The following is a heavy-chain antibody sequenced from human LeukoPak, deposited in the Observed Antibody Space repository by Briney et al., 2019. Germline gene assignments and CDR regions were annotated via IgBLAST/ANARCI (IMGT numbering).Heavy chain of an antibody. J-gene: IGHJ3*02. CDR2: ISSSSSYI. D-gene: IGHD3-22*01. V-gene: IGHV3-21*01. Sequence: PGGSLRLSCAASGFTFSSYSMNWVRQAPGKGLEWVSSISSSSSYIYYADSVKGRFTISRDNAENSLYLQMNSLRAEDTAVYYCARPPSDYYDSSGYHVDAFDIWGQGTMVTVSS. CDR3: ARPPSDYYDSSGYHVDAFDI. CDR1: GFTFSSYS.